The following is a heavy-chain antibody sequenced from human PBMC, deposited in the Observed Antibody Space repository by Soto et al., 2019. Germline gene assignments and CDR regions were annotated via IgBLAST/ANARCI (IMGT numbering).Heavy chain of an antibody. CDR1: GFTFSSYA. CDR3: ARVRKKYSSSSPAAFDI. D-gene: IGHD6-6*01. CDR2: ISYDGSNK. Sequence: PGGSLRLSCAASGFTFSSYAMHWVRQAPGKGLEWVAVISYDGSNKYYADSVKGRFTISRDNSKNTLYLQMNSLRAEDTAVYYCARVRKKYSSSSPAAFDIWGQGTMVTVSS. J-gene: IGHJ3*02. V-gene: IGHV3-30*04.